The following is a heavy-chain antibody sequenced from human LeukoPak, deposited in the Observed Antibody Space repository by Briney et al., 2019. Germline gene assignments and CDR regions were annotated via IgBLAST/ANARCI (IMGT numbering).Heavy chain of an antibody. D-gene: IGHD5-12*01. J-gene: IGHJ4*02. V-gene: IGHV1-18*01. CDR1: GYTFSSYG. CDR2: ISGYNGNT. Sequence: ASVKVSCKASGYTFSSYGIAWVRQAPGQGLEWMGWISGYNGNTDYAQKLQGRVSMTTDTSTTTAYMELRSLTSDDTALYYCARSSLGTITAGPFDYWGQGTLVTVSS. CDR3: ARSSLGTITAGPFDY.